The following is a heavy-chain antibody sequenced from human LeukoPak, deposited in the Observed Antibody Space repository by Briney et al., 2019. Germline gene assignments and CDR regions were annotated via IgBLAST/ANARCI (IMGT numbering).Heavy chain of an antibody. CDR2: ITSTGSNI. V-gene: IGHV3-11*01. J-gene: IGHJ4*02. Sequence: PGGSLRLSCIASGFTFNAYHMSWIRQAPGKGLEWVSYITSTGSNIYYADSVKGRFTISRDNARNSLYLRMNSLRADDTAVYFCARDSYASGSDYWGQGTLVTVSS. D-gene: IGHD1-26*01. CDR3: ARDSYASGSDY. CDR1: GFTFNAYH.